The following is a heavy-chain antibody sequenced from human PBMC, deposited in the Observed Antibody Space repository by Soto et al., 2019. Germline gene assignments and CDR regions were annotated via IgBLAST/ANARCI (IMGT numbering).Heavy chain of an antibody. V-gene: IGHV4-31*03. CDR1: GGSISSGGYY. J-gene: IGHJ4*02. CDR2: IYYSGST. Sequence: QVQLQESGPGLVKPSQTLSLTCTVSGGSISSGGYYWSWIRQHPGKGLQWIGYIYYSGSTYYNPSHKSRVTISVDTSKNQFSLKLSSVTAADTAVYYCARGHSPEPQSHFDYWGQGTLVTVSS. CDR3: ARGHSPEPQSHFDY. D-gene: IGHD4-4*01.